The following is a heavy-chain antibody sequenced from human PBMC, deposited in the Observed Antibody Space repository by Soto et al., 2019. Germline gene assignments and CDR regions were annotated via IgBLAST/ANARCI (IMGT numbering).Heavy chain of an antibody. CDR2: IIPILGIA. J-gene: IGHJ4*02. D-gene: IGHD3-3*01. CDR3: ARGFFRPPSTPNFDY. CDR1: GGSFRIYT. Sequence: SVKGSCKASGGSFRIYTSSWGRQDPGQGLEWMGRIIPILGIANYAQKFQGRVTITADKSTSTAYLQWSSLKASDTAMYYCARGFFRPPSTPNFDYWGLGTLVTVSS. V-gene: IGHV1-69*02.